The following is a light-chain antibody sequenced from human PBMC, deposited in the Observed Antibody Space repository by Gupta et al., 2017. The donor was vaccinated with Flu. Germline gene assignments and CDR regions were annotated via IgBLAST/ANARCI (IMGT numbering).Light chain of an antibody. J-gene: IGLJ1*01. CDR2: INSDGSH. Sequence: QLVLTQSPSASASLGSSVQLTCTLTSGHSSSAIAWHQQQPEKGPRYLMKINSDGSHSKGDGIPDRFSGSSSGAERYLTSSSLQSEDEADYYCQTWGNVIPYVFGTGTKVTVL. CDR3: QTWGNVIPYV. CDR1: SGHSSSA. V-gene: IGLV4-69*02.